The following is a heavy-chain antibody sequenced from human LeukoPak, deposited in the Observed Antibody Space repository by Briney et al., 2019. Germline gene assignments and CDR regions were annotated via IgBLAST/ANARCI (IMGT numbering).Heavy chain of an antibody. CDR1: GYTFTSYY. D-gene: IGHD3-10*01. J-gene: IGHJ5*02. Sequence: AASVNVSCKASGYTFTSYYMHWVRQAPGQGLEWMGIINPSGGSTSYAQKFQGRVTMTRDTSTSTVYMELSSLRSEDTAVYYCARDGFEYVVRSYNWFDPWGQGTLVTVSS. CDR2: INPSGGST. CDR3: ARDGFEYVVRSYNWFDP. V-gene: IGHV1-46*01.